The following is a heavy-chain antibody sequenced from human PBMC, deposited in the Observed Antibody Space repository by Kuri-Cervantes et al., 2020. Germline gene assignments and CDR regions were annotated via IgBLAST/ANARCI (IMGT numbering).Heavy chain of an antibody. D-gene: IGHD5-12*01. CDR2: ISSSSSTI. V-gene: IGHV3-48*01. CDR1: GFTFSSYS. CDR3: ARHSSYGGYDVSIDF. J-gene: IGHJ4*02. Sequence: ETLSLTCAASGFTFSSYSMNWVRQAPGKGLEWVSYISSSSSTIYYADSVKGRFTISRDNAKNSLYLQMNSLRAEDTAVYYCARHSSYGGYDVSIDFWGQGTLVTVSS.